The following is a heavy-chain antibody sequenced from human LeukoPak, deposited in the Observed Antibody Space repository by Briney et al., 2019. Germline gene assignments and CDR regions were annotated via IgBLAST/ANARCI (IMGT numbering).Heavy chain of an antibody. Sequence: ASVKVSCKAYGGTFSSYAISWVRQAPGQGLEWMGRIIPIFGTANYAQKFQGRVTITTDESTSTAYMELSSLRSEDTAVYYCARDSRLGATGPSFYFDYWGQGTLVTVSS. CDR3: ARDSRLGATGPSFYFDY. V-gene: IGHV1-69*05. CDR2: IIPIFGTA. CDR1: GGTFSSYA. J-gene: IGHJ4*02. D-gene: IGHD1-26*01.